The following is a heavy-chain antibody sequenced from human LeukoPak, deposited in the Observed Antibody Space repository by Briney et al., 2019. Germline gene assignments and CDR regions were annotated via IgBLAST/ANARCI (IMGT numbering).Heavy chain of an antibody. J-gene: IGHJ4*02. D-gene: IGHD4-17*01. CDR1: GFTFSSSA. V-gene: IGHV3-23*01. CDR2: ISGSGGST. Sequence: GGSLRLSCAASGFTFSSSAMSWVRQAPGKGLEWVSAISGSGGSTYYADSVKGRFTISRDNSKNTLYLQMNSLRAEDTAVYYCAKDQRPTVMGAFVFWGQGTLVTVSS. CDR3: AKDQRPTVMGAFVF.